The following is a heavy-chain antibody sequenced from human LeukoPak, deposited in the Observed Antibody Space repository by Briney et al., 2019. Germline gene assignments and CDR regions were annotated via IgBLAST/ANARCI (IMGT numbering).Heavy chain of an antibody. Sequence: GGSLRLSCAASGFTFSSYGMHWVRQAPGKGLEWVAVISYDGSNKYYADSVKGRFTISRDNSKNTLYLQMNSLRAEDTAVYYCAKDHSSSGLSAFDIWGQGTMVTVSS. CDR1: GFTFSSYG. V-gene: IGHV3-30*18. CDR2: ISYDGSNK. J-gene: IGHJ3*02. D-gene: IGHD6-13*01. CDR3: AKDHSSSGLSAFDI.